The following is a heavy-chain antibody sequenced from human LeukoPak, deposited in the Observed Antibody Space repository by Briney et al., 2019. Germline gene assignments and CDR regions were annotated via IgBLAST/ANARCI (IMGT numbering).Heavy chain of an antibody. D-gene: IGHD3-10*01. CDR3: ASLTMVRGVSDYCYYGMDV. Sequence: SETLSLTCTVSGGSISSYYWSWIRQPPGKGLEWIGYIYYSGSTNYNPSLKSRVTISVDTSKNQFSLKLSSVTAADTAVYYCASLTMVRGVSDYCYYGMDVWGQGTTVTVSS. CDR2: IYYSGST. CDR1: GGSISSYY. V-gene: IGHV4-59*01. J-gene: IGHJ6*02.